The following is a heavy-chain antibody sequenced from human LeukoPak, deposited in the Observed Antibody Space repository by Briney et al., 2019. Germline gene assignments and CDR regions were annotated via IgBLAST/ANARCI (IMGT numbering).Heavy chain of an antibody. CDR1: GYTFTSYY. V-gene: IGHV1-46*01. Sequence: ASVKVSCKASGYTFTSYYVHWVRQAPGQGLEWMGIINPSGGSTSYAQKFQGRVTMTRDMSTSTVYMELSSLRSEDTAVYYCARDSLASSGWYLFDYWGQGTLVTVSS. CDR2: INPSGGST. J-gene: IGHJ4*02. D-gene: IGHD6-19*01. CDR3: ARDSLASSGWYLFDY.